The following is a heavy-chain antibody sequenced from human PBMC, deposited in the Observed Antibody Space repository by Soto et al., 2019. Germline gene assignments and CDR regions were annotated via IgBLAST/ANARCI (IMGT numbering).Heavy chain of an antibody. Sequence: ASVKVSCKVSGYTLTELSMHWVRQAPGKGLEWMGGSDPEDGETIYAQKFQGRVTMTEDTSTDTAYMELSSLRSEDTAVYYCATSGGYCSSTSCQKSFDYWGQGTLVTVSS. V-gene: IGHV1-24*01. CDR2: SDPEDGET. CDR3: ATSGGYCSSTSCQKSFDY. J-gene: IGHJ4*02. D-gene: IGHD2-2*01. CDR1: GYTLTELS.